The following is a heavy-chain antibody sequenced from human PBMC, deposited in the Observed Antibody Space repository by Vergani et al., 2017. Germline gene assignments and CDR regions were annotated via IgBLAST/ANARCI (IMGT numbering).Heavy chain of an antibody. V-gene: IGHV3-23*01. D-gene: IGHD5-12*01. CDR2: VSGSSATP. Sequence: EVQLLESGGGLVQPGGSLRLSCEASGFSFPGYAMSWVRQAPGKGLEWVSSVSGSSATPYYADSVKGRFIIYRDNSKNTLHLQMNSLRADDTAVYYCTKGSRGYTGYFFDYWVQGTLATVSS. CDR1: GFSFPGYA. J-gene: IGHJ4*02. CDR3: TKGSRGYTGYFFDY.